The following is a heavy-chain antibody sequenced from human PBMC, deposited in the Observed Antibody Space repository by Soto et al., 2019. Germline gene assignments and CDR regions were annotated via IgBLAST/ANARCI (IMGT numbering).Heavy chain of an antibody. J-gene: IGHJ5*02. CDR1: GYTFTSYG. V-gene: IGHV1-18*01. Sequence: EASVKVSCKASGYTFTSYGMSWVRQAPGQGLEWIGWISAYNGNTNYAQKLQGRVTMTTDTSTSTAYMELRSLRSDDTAVYYCAREVVRVAGTRWFDPWGQGTLVTVSS. D-gene: IGHD6-19*01. CDR2: ISAYNGNT. CDR3: AREVVRVAGTRWFDP.